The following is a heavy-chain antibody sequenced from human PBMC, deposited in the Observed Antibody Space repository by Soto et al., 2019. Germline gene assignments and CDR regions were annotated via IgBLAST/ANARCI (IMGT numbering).Heavy chain of an antibody. Sequence: ASVKVSCKASGYTFTSYAMHWVRQAPGQRLEWMGGINAGNGKTKYAQKIQGRVTITKDKSASTAYKELSSLRSEDTAVYYCASHPGRGVDYWGQGTLVTVSS. CDR3: ASHPGRGVDY. D-gene: IGHD3-10*01. CDR2: INAGNGKT. CDR1: GYTFTSYA. J-gene: IGHJ4*02. V-gene: IGHV1-3*01.